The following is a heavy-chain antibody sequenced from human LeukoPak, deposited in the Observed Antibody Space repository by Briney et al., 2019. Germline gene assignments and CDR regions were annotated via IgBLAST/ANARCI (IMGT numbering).Heavy chain of an antibody. V-gene: IGHV3-48*03. CDR2: ISSSGSTI. Sequence: GGSLRLSCAASGFTFSSYEMNWVRQAPGKGLEWVSYISSSGSTIYYADSVKGRFTISRDNAKNSLYLQMNSLRAEDTAVYYFARDGAPPALGWLRINYFDYWGQGPLVTVSS. CDR3: ARDGAPPALGWLRINYFDY. D-gene: IGHD5-12*01. CDR1: GFTFSSYE. J-gene: IGHJ4*02.